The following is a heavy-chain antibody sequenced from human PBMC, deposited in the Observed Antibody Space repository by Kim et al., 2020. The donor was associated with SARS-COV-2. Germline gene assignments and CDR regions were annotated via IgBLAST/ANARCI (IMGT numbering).Heavy chain of an antibody. V-gene: IGHV3-11*05. CDR1: GFRFSEYD. Sequence: GGSLRLSCAASGFRFSEYDMNWVRQAPGKGLEWLSSVSTSSTYTNYADSVRGRFIISRANARDSLSLQMDSLRPEDTAVYYCARDPYNSYAMDLWGQGTTVTVSS. D-gene: IGHD2-2*02. CDR2: VSTSSTYT. J-gene: IGHJ6*02. CDR3: ARDPYNSYAMDL.